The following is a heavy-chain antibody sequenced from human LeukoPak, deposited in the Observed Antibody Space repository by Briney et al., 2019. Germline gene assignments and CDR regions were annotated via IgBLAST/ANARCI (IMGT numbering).Heavy chain of an antibody. V-gene: IGHV1-2*02. CDR2: INPNSGGT. CDR3: NAYSSSPDDAFDI. CDR1: GYTFTGYY. D-gene: IGHD6-6*01. Sequence: ASVKASCKASGYTFTGYYMHWVRQAPGQGLEWMGWINPNSGGTNYAQKFQGRVTMTRDTSISTAYMELSRLRSDDTAVYYCNAYSSSPDDAFDIWGQGTMVTVSS. J-gene: IGHJ3*02.